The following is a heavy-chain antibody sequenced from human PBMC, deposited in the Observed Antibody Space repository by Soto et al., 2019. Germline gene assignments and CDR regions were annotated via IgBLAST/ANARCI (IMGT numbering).Heavy chain of an antibody. V-gene: IGHV3-53*04. CDR1: GFTVSSNY. J-gene: IGHJ4*02. Sequence: GSLRLSCAASGFTVSSNYMTWVRQAPGKGLEWVSVIYTGGSTYYADSVKGRFTISRHNSKNTLYLQMDSLRAEDTAVYYCARGISPLFEYWGQGILVTVSS. CDR2: IYTGGST. CDR3: ARGISPLFEY. D-gene: IGHD3-3*02.